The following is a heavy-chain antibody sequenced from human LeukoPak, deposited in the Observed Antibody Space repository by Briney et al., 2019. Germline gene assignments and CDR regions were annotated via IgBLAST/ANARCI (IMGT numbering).Heavy chain of an antibody. CDR3: ARDQCSSTSCYLFDY. CDR1: GFTFSSYG. D-gene: IGHD2-2*01. V-gene: IGHV3-33*01. CDR2: IWYDGSNK. J-gene: IGHJ4*02. Sequence: GGSPRLSCAASGFTFSSYGMHWVRQAPGKGLEWVAVIWYDGSNKYYADSVKGRFTISRDNSKNTLYLQMNSLRAVDTAVYYCARDQCSSTSCYLFDYWGQGTLFTVSS.